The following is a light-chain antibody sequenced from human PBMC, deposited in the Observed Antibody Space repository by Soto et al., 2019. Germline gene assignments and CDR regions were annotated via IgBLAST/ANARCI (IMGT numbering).Light chain of an antibody. Sequence: DILVAQSPLSLPVTPGEPASISFRSSQSRLHINGYNYLEWYLQKPGQSAQLLIYLVSNRASGVPDRFSGNGSGTDFTPKISRVEAEDVGVYYCMQPLQPPRTFGQGTKVDIK. CDR2: LVS. CDR3: MQPLQPPRT. V-gene: IGKV2-28*01. J-gene: IGKJ1*01. CDR1: QSRLHINGYNY.